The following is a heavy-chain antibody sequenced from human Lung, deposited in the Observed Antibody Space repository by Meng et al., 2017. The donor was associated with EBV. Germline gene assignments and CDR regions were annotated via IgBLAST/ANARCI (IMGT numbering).Heavy chain of an antibody. CDR3: ARDRGQDTVVVVADRGFDP. D-gene: IGHD2-15*01. Sequence: SGVRLNTPAPSMKASYKASGDTYNNSERHVVRQAPGQGLASIGWISPYIGNTNYAQMFQGRLTLTTDTSTDTAYMELRSLSPDDTAIYYCARDRGQDTVVVVADRGFDPWGQGTLVTVSS. V-gene: IGHV1-18*01. CDR1: GDTYNNSE. J-gene: IGHJ5*02. CDR2: ISPYIGNT.